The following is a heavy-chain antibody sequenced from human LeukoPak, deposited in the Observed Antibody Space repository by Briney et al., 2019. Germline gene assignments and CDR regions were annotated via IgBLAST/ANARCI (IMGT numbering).Heavy chain of an antibody. J-gene: IGHJ4*02. D-gene: IGHD3-22*01. CDR2: IYTSGST. CDR3: ARGGDYYDSSGYPFDY. V-gene: IGHV4-4*07. CDR1: GGSISSDY. Sequence: PSETLSLTCTVSGGSISSDYWSWIRQPAGKGLEWIGRIYTSGSTNYNPSLKSRVTMSVDTSKNQFSLKLSSVTAADTAMYYCARGGDYYDSSGYPFDYWGQGTLVTVSS.